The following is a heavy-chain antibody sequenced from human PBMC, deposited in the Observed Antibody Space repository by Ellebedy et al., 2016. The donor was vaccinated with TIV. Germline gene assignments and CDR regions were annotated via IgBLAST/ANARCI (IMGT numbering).Heavy chain of an antibody. J-gene: IGHJ5*02. D-gene: IGHD1-14*01. CDR2: IFHSGERT. CDR3: AALTGGWFAP. Sequence: MPGGSLRLSCTVSNYSISSGYYWGWIRQPPGKGLEWIGSIFHSGERTFYNPSLKSRVAISMDTSKNQFSLKMMSVTAADTAMFYCAALTGGWFAPWGQGTQVIVSS. V-gene: IGHV4-38-2*02. CDR1: NYSISSGYY.